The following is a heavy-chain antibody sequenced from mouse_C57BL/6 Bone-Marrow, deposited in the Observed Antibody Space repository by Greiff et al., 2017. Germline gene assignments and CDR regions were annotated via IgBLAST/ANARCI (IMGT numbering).Heavy chain of an antibody. CDR3: ARGYYGSSYYYAMDY. CDR2: IYPRDGST. CDR1: GYTFTDHT. V-gene: IGHV1-78*01. Sequence: QVQLKESDAELVKPGASVKISCKVSGYTFTDHTIHWMKQRPEQGLEWIGYIYPRDGSTKYNEKFKGKATLTADKSSSTAYMQLNSLTSEDSAVYFCARGYYGSSYYYAMDYWGQGTSVTVSS. J-gene: IGHJ4*01. D-gene: IGHD1-1*01.